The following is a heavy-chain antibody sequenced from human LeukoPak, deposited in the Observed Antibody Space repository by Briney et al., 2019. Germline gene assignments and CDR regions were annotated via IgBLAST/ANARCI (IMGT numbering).Heavy chain of an antibody. D-gene: IGHD3-10*01. J-gene: IGHJ4*02. CDR3: AGSGSPGDY. CDR2: ISPNDVNR. V-gene: IGHV3-11*01. Sequence: GGSLRLSCVGSGFNFSDYYMSWIRQAPGKGLEWISYISPNDVNRYYVDAVKGRFTVSRDNAKNSLFLQMKSLRVEDTAVYYCAGSGSPGDYWGQGTLVTVSS. CDR1: GFNFSDYY.